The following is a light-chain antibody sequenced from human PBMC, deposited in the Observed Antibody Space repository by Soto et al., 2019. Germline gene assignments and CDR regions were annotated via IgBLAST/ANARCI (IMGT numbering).Light chain of an antibody. V-gene: IGLV1-40*01. CDR1: SSNIGNNY. CDR2: ANT. CDR3: QSYDSSLSGWV. J-gene: IGLJ3*02. Sequence: QSVLTQPPSVSAAPGQKVTISCSGSSSNIGNNYVSWYQQLPGTAPKLLIYANTNRPSGVPDRFSGSKSGTSASLAITGLQAEDEADYYCQSYDSSLSGWVFGGGTKVTVL.